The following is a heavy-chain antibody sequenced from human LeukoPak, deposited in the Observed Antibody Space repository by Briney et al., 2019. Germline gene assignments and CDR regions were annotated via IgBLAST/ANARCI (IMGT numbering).Heavy chain of an antibody. Sequence: SETLSLTCTVSGGSISSYYWSWIRRPPGKGLEWIGYIYYSGSTNYNPSLKSRVTISVDTSKNQFSLKLSSVTAADTAVYYCARDRGLVRGYGMDVWGQGTTVTVSS. J-gene: IGHJ6*02. V-gene: IGHV4-59*01. D-gene: IGHD3-10*01. CDR2: IYYSGST. CDR3: ARDRGLVRGYGMDV. CDR1: GGSISSYY.